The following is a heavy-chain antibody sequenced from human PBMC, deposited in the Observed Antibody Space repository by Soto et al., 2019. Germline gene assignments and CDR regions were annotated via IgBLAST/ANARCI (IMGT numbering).Heavy chain of an antibody. CDR1: GYSFSLYG. V-gene: IGHV1-18*04. Sequence: QVQLVQSGAEMKKPGASVKVSCKASGYSFSLYGISWVRQAPGQGLEWMGWISTYNGNTKYAQKFQDRVTFTTDTSTSTAYMEVTSLGSDDTAVYYCERMIASSLDYWGQGTLVTVSS. CDR3: ERMIASSLDY. D-gene: IGHD2-21*01. J-gene: IGHJ4*02. CDR2: ISTYNGNT.